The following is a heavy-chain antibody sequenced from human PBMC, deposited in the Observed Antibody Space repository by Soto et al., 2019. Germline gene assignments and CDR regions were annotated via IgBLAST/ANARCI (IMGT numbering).Heavy chain of an antibody. J-gene: IGHJ4*02. CDR1: GYTFTSYG. CDR2: ISAYNGNT. V-gene: IGHV1-18*01. Sequence: ASVKVSCKASGYTFTSYGISWVRQAPGQGLEWMGWISAYNGNTNYAQKLQGRVTVTTDTSTSTAYMELRSLRSDDTAVYYCARDLAITIFGVAMGYWGQGTLVTVSS. D-gene: IGHD3-3*01. CDR3: ARDLAITIFGVAMGY.